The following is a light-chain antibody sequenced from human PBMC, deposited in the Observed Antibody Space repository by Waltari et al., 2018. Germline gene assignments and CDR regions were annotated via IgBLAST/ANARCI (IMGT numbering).Light chain of an antibody. CDR1: QSINSN. J-gene: IGKJ1*01. V-gene: IGKV3-15*01. Sequence: VVMTQSPATLYVSPGEEATLCCRASQSINSNVAWYQQKRGQAPRFLIYEASTRATGVPGRFSRIAYGTEFTLTISSLQSEDSATYYCQQYHNGATETFGEGNQVEI. CDR3: QQYHNGATET. CDR2: EAS.